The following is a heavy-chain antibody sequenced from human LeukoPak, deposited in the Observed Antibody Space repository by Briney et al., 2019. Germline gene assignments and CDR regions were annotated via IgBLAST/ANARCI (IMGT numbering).Heavy chain of an antibody. Sequence: NPSETLSLTCTVSGYSISSGYYWGWIRQPPGKGLERIGSIYHSGSTYYNPSLKSRVTISVDTSKNQFSLKLSSVTAADTAVYYCAREGRQQLVHFDYWGQGTLVTVSS. CDR1: GYSISSGYY. CDR2: IYHSGST. CDR3: AREGRQQLVHFDY. V-gene: IGHV4-38-2*02. J-gene: IGHJ4*02. D-gene: IGHD6-13*01.